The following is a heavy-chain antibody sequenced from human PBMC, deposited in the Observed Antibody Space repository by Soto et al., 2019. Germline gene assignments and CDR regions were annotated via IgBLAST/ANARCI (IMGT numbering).Heavy chain of an antibody. J-gene: IGHJ4*02. CDR2: LWYDGSNK. Sequence: QVQLVESGGGVVQPGRSLRLSCAASGFTFSSYGMHWVRQAPGKGLEWVAVLWYDGSNKYYADSVKGRFTISRDNSKNTLYLQMNSLRAEDTAVYYCARDGTIFGVVEIDYWGQGTLVTVSS. V-gene: IGHV3-33*01. CDR1: GFTFSSYG. D-gene: IGHD3-3*01. CDR3: ARDGTIFGVVEIDY.